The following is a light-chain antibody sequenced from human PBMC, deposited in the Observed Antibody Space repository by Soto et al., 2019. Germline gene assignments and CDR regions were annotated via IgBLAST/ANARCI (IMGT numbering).Light chain of an antibody. Sequence: QSALTQPASVSGSPGQSITISCTGTSSDVGGYNYVSWYQQHPGKAPKLMIYEVSNRPSGVSNRFSGSKSGNTAYLTISGIQAEEEADYYCSSYTSSSTLVFGGGTKLTVL. V-gene: IGLV2-14*01. J-gene: IGLJ2*01. CDR2: EVS. CDR3: SSYTSSSTLV. CDR1: SSDVGGYNY.